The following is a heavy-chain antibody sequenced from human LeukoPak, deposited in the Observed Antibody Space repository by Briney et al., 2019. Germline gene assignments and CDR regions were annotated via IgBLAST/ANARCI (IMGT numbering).Heavy chain of an antibody. Sequence: PSETLSLTCTVSGGSISSYYWSWIRQPPGKGLEWIGYIYYSGSTNYNPSLKSRVTISVDTSKNQFSLKLSSVTAAGTAVYYCARLPPRYYYGMDVWGQGTTVTVSS. CDR1: GGSISSYY. CDR3: ARLPPRYYYGMDV. CDR2: IYYSGST. V-gene: IGHV4-59*01. J-gene: IGHJ6*02.